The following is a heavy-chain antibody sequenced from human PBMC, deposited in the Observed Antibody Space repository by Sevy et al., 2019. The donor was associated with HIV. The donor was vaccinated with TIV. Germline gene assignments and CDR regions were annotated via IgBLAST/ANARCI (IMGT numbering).Heavy chain of an antibody. Sequence: SETLSLTCSVSGGSISSYFWTWVRQSPGKGLEWIGNIYFTGNTDYSPSLKSRVTLSLETSKSQFFLTLKSVTAADTAIYFCARDSTTRPRVLDYWGQGTLVTVSS. CDR1: GGSISSYF. CDR3: ARDSTTRPRVLDY. V-gene: IGHV4-59*01. J-gene: IGHJ4*02. CDR2: IYFTGNT. D-gene: IGHD1-1*01.